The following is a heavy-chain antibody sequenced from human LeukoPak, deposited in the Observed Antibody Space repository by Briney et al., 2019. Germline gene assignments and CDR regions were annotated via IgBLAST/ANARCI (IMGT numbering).Heavy chain of an antibody. CDR1: GFTFSSYA. CDR3: ARRSLRSTALDY. V-gene: IGHV3-7*01. J-gene: IGHJ4*02. Sequence: PGGSLRLSCVASGFTFSSYAMSWVRQAPGKGLEWVANIKQDGSEKYYVDSVKGRFTISRDNAKNSLYQQMNSLRAEDTAVYYCARRSLRSTALDYWGQGTLVTVSS. CDR2: IKQDGSEK. D-gene: IGHD3-3*01.